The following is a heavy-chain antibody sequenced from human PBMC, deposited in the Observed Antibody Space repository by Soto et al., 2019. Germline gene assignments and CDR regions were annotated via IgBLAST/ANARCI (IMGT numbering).Heavy chain of an antibody. CDR3: ARDRPEILNPTDHPMFDY. D-gene: IGHD6-6*01. CDR1: GFTFSSHW. CDR2: IKSDGSST. Sequence: EVQLVESGGGLVQPGGSLRLSCAASGFTFSSHWMHWVRQVPGKGLVWVSRIKSDGSSTAYADSVKGRFTISRDNAKNTQYLQMKSLRVEDTAIYYCARDRPEILNPTDHPMFDYWGQGTLVTVSS. V-gene: IGHV3-74*01. J-gene: IGHJ4*02.